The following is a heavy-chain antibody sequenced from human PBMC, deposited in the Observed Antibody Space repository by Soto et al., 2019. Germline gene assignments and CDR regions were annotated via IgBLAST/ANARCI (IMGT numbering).Heavy chain of an antibody. CDR3: AKDHGPITMIVVAPFGY. Sequence: QVQLVESGGGVVPPGRSLRLSCAASGFTFSSYGMHWVRQAPGKGLEWVAVISYDGSNKYYADSVKGRFTISRDNSKNTLYLQMNSLRAEDTAVYYCAKDHGPITMIVVAPFGYWGQGTLVTVSS. CDR2: ISYDGSNK. D-gene: IGHD3-22*01. J-gene: IGHJ4*02. CDR1: GFTFSSYG. V-gene: IGHV3-30*18.